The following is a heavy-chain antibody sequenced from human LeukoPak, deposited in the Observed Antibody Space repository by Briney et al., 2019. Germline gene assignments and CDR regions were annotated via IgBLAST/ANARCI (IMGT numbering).Heavy chain of an antibody. CDR3: ARRDDGLHAFDI. CDR1: GFTFSSYA. V-gene: IGHV3-23*01. CDR2: ISGSGGST. D-gene: IGHD1-1*01. J-gene: IGHJ3*02. Sequence: GGSLRLSRAASGFTFSSYAMSWVRQAPGKGLEWVSAISGSGGSTYYADSVKGRFTISRDNSKNTLYLQMNSLRAEDTAVYYCARRDDGLHAFDIWGQGTMVTVSS.